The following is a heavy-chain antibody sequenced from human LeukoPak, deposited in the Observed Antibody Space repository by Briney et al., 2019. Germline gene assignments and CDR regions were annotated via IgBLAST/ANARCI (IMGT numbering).Heavy chain of an antibody. CDR3: TRLEDVVVVGAHDY. CDR1: GFTFSGSS. CDR2: IRSKANNYAT. Sequence: GGSLRLSCAASGFTFSGSSMHWVRQASGKGLEWVGRIRSKANNYATEYAASVKGRFTIPRDDSKNTAYLQMNNLKTEDTAVYYCTRLEDVVVVGAHDYWGQGTLVTVSS. D-gene: IGHD2-15*01. V-gene: IGHV3-73*01. J-gene: IGHJ4*02.